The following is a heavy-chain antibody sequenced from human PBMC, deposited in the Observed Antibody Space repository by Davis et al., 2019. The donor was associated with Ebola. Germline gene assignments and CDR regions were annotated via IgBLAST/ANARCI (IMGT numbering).Heavy chain of an antibody. V-gene: IGHV1-18*01. J-gene: IGHJ4*02. CDR2: VSGNNGKT. CDR1: GYSFTHYS. Sequence: ASVKVSCKASGYSFTHYSFSWVRQAPGQGLEWMGWVSGNNGKTDYAQKFQGRVTMTTDTSTSTAYMELRSLRSDDTAVYYCAREDELERLLFWGQGTLVTVSS. CDR3: AREDELERLLF. D-gene: IGHD2-21*02.